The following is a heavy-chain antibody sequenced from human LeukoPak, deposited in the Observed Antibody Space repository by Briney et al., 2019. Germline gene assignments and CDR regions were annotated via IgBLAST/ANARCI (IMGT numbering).Heavy chain of an antibody. CDR2: IIPILGIA. J-gene: IGHJ4*02. CDR3: ARDVRGSYSSGYGY. V-gene: IGHV1-69*04. D-gene: IGHD3-22*01. Sequence: GSSVKVSCKASGGTFSSYAISWVRQAPGQGLEWMGRIIPILGIANYAQKFQGRVTITADKSTSTAYMELSSLRSEDTAVYYCARDVRGSYSSGYGYWGQGTLVTASS. CDR1: GGTFSSYA.